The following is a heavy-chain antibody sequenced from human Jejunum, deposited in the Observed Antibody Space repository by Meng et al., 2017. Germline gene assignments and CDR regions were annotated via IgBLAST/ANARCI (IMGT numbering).Heavy chain of an antibody. V-gene: IGHV4-61*02. Sequence: LRLSCSVSGASISGGSFYWSWIRQAAGKEPEWIGRTYVSGTTNYNPSLKSRISISIDTSKNQFSLKLSSVTAADTAVYYCARDGYSGYVEYWGQGTLVTVSS. D-gene: IGHD5-12*01. CDR3: ARDGYSGYVEY. J-gene: IGHJ4*02. CDR1: GASISGGSFY. CDR2: TYVSGTT.